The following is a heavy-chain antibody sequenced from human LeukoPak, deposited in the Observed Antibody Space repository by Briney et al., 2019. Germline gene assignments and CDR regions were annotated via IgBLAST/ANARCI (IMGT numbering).Heavy chain of an antibody. D-gene: IGHD3-10*01. CDR3: ARGAVYSRGVIITNYYYMDV. J-gene: IGHJ6*03. CDR1: GGSFSGYY. CDR2: INHSGST. Sequence: SETLSLTCAVYGGSFSGYYWSWIRQPPGKGLEWIGEINHSGSTNYNPSLKSRVTISVDTSKNQFSLKLSSVTAADTAVYYCARGAVYSRGVIITNYYYMDVWGKGTTVTVSS. V-gene: IGHV4-34*01.